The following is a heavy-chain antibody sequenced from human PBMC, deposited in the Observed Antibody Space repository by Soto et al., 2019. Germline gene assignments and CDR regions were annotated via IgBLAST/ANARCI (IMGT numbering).Heavy chain of an antibody. Sequence: ASVKVSCKASGYTFTSYAMHWVRQAPGQRLEWMGWINAGNGNTKYTQNFQGRVTITRDTSASTAYMELSSLRSEDTAVYYCARSSTLSLDWFDPWGQGTLVTGS. V-gene: IGHV1-3*01. CDR2: INAGNGNT. D-gene: IGHD2-15*01. CDR1: GYTFTSYA. CDR3: ARSSTLSLDWFDP. J-gene: IGHJ5*02.